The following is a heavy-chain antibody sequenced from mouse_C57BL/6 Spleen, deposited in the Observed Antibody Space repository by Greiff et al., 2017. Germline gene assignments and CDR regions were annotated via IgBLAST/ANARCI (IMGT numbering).Heavy chain of an antibody. Sequence: VHVKQSGPELVKPGASVKISCKASGYSFTDYNMNWVKQSNGKSLEWIGVINPNYGTTSYNQKFKGKATLTVDQSSSTAYMQLNSLTSEDSAVYYCARYRTTVVAPYYYAMDYWGQGTSVTVSS. CDR1: GYSFTDYN. J-gene: IGHJ4*01. CDR2: INPNYGTT. V-gene: IGHV1-39*01. D-gene: IGHD1-1*01. CDR3: ARYRTTVVAPYYYAMDY.